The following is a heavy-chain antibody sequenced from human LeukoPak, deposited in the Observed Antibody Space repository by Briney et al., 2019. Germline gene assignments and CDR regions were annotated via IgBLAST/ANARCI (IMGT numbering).Heavy chain of an antibody. J-gene: IGHJ3*02. CDR2: IYYSGST. V-gene: IGHV4-39*01. CDR3: ARLVVVTAPAFAFDI. Sequence: SETLSLTCTVSGGSISSSNYYWGWIRQPPGKGLEWIGNIYYSGSTYYNPSLKSRVTISVDTSKNQFSLKLSSVTAADMAVYYCARLVVVTAPAFAFDIWGQGTMVTVSS. D-gene: IGHD2-21*02. CDR1: GGSISSSNYY.